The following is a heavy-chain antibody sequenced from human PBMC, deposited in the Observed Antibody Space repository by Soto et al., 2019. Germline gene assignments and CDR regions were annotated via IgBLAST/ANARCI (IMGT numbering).Heavy chain of an antibody. V-gene: IGHV4-59*08. Sequence: QVQLQESGPGLAKPSETLSLTCSVSGGSISSDYWTWIRQPPGKGLEWIGYMYYSGNTNYNPSLKSRVPISVDTSKHQFSLKLSSVTAADTAVYYCARGGNLNYWYFDVWGRGTLVTVSS. CDR2: MYYSGNT. J-gene: IGHJ2*01. CDR1: GGSISSDY. D-gene: IGHD4-4*01. CDR3: ARGGNLNYWYFDV.